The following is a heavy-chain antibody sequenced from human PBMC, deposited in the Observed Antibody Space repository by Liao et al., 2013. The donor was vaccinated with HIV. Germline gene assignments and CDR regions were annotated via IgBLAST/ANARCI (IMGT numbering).Heavy chain of an antibody. CDR3: ARLLYSSSWFDS. D-gene: IGHD6-13*01. V-gene: IGHV4-34*01. Sequence: QVQLQQWGAGLLKPSETLSLTCAVYGGSLSGYYWTWIRQPPGKGLEWLGEVNHSGITNYNPSLKSRVTISVDTSKNQFSLKLSSVTAADTAVYHCARLLYSSSWFDSWGQGTLVTVSS. CDR1: GGSLSGYY. J-gene: IGHJ5*01. CDR2: VNHSGIT.